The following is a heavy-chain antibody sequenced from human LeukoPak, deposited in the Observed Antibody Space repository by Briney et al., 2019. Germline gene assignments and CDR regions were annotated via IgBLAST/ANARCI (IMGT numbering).Heavy chain of an antibody. Sequence: SETLSLTCAVYGGSFSGYYWSWIRQPPGKGLEWIGEINHSGSTNYNPSLKSRVTISVDTSKNQFSLKLSSVTAADTAVYYCARARVWGSYRSPPGDYWGQGTPVTVSS. D-gene: IGHD3-16*02. J-gene: IGHJ4*02. CDR3: ARARVWGSYRSPPGDY. CDR2: INHSGST. CDR1: GGSFSGYY. V-gene: IGHV4-34*01.